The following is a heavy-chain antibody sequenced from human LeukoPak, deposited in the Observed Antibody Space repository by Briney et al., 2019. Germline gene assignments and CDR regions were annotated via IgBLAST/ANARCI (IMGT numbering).Heavy chain of an antibody. D-gene: IGHD3-3*01. CDR1: GFTFSSYS. J-gene: IGHJ5*02. V-gene: IGHV3-48*01. CDR2: ISSGSTTT. Sequence: GGSLRLSCAGSGFTFSSYSMQWVRQAPGKGLEWISYISSGSTTTYYAGSVKGRFTISRDNSKNTLYLQMNSLRAEDTAVYYCARVKGGYDFWSGYRNWFDPWGQGTLVTVSS. CDR3: ARVKGGYDFWSGYRNWFDP.